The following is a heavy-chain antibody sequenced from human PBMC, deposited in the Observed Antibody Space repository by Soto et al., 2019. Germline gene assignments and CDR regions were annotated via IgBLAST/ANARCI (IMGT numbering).Heavy chain of an antibody. CDR3: ATRWFTPGYYYYGMDV. CDR1: GYTLTELS. J-gene: IGHJ6*02. CDR2: FDPEDGET. D-gene: IGHD2-15*01. V-gene: IGHV1-24*01. Sequence: ASVNVSCKVSGYTLTELSMHWVRQAPGKGLEWMGGFDPEDGETIYAQKFQGRVTMTEDTSTDTAYMELSSLRSEDTAVYYCATRWFTPGYYYYGMDVWGQGTTVTVS.